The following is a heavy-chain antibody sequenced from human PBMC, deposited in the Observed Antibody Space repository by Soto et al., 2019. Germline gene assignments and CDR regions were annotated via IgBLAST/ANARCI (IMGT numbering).Heavy chain of an antibody. J-gene: IGHJ6*02. Sequence: QQQLVQSGAEVKKPGSSVKVSCKASGCTFGNYAISWVRQAPGQGLEWMGQIIPIFKTANYAQKFQGRITITADRSPRTDIAYMELSSLRSEDTALDYCARVSIPGIYGEDVWGQGTTVTVSS. V-gene: IGHV1-69*06. CDR2: IIPIFKTA. D-gene: IGHD2-2*01. CDR1: GCTFGNYA. CDR3: ARVSIPGIYGEDV.